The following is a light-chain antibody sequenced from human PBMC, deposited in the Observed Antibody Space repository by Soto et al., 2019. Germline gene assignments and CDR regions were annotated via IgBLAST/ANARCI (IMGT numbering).Light chain of an antibody. J-gene: IGKJ4*01. CDR2: AAS. CDR1: QGISNY. Sequence: DIQMTQSPSSLSASVGDRVTITCRARQGISNYLAWYQQIPGKVPKLLISAASTLQSGVPSRFSGSGSGTDSTLTISSLQPEDVATYYCQKYTNVPAFGGGTKVEIK. CDR3: QKYTNVPA. V-gene: IGKV1-27*01.